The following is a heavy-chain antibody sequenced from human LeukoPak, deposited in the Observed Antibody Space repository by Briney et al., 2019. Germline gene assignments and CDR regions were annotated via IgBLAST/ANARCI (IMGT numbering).Heavy chain of an antibody. CDR2: ITWNSDSV. CDR1: GFTFDDYA. D-gene: IGHD6-13*01. Sequence: GRSLRLSCAASGFTFDDYAMHWVRQAPGKGLEWVSGITWNSDSVDYADSVKGRFTISRDNAKNSLYLQMNSLRAEDTAVYYCARDRIEQQRTLGRSTTYYNYYYMDVWGKGTTVTVSS. J-gene: IGHJ6*03. V-gene: IGHV3-9*01. CDR3: ARDRIEQQRTLGRSTTYYNYYYMDV.